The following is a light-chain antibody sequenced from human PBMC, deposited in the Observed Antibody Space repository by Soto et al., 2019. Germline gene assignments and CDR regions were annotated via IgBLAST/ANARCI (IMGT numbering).Light chain of an antibody. V-gene: IGKV3-20*01. CDR3: QQYARSPLT. CDR1: QSVSSSY. Sequence: EIVLTQSPGTLSLSPGERATLSCRASQSVSSSYLAWYQQKPGQAPRLLIYGASSRATGITQRFSGSGSGTDFTLTISRLEPEDCAVYYCQQYARSPLTFGGGTKVEIK. CDR2: GAS. J-gene: IGKJ4*01.